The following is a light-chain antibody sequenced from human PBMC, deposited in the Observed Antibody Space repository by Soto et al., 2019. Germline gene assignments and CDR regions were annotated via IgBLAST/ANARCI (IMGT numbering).Light chain of an antibody. Sequence: QCVLTQPASVHGSPGQSITISCTGTISDVGNYNLVSWYQQHPGKAPKVMIYEGSKRPSGVSNRFSGSKSGNTASLTISILQAQDEADYYCCSYAGSSTYVFGTGTKVTV. CDR1: ISDVGNYNL. CDR3: CSYAGSSTYV. V-gene: IGLV2-23*01. CDR2: EGS. J-gene: IGLJ1*01.